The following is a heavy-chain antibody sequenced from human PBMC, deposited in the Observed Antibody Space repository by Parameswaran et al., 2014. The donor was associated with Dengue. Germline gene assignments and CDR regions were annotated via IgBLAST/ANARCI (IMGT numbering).Heavy chain of an antibody. V-gene: IGHV3-21*01. CDR2: ISSSSSYI. D-gene: IGHD4-11*01. J-gene: IGHJ4*02. Sequence: VRQAPGKGLEWVSSISSSSSYIYYADSVKGRFTISRDNAKNSLYLQMNSLRAEDTAVYYCARLWTTKGYWGQGTLVTVSS. CDR3: ARLWTTKGY.